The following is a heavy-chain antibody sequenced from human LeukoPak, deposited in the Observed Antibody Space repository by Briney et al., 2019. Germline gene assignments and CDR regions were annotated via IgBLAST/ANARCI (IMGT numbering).Heavy chain of an antibody. D-gene: IGHD2-21*02. V-gene: IGHV1-69*04. CDR3: ARLGNVAYCGGACYPDY. J-gene: IGHJ4*02. Sequence: SVKVSCKASGGTFSSYAISWVRQAPGQGLEWMGRIIPILGIANYSQKFQGRVTITADKSTSTAYMELSSLRSEDTAVYYCARLGNVAYCGGACYPDYWGQGTLVTVSS. CDR1: GGTFSSYA. CDR2: IIPILGIA.